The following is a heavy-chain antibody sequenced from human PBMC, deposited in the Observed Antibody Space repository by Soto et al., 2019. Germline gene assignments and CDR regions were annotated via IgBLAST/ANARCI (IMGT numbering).Heavy chain of an antibody. D-gene: IGHD2-15*01. CDR3: ASGIGYCSGGSCGLLRSWFDP. Sequence: QVQLQESGPGLVKPSQTLSLTCTVSGGSISSGGYYWSWIRQHPGKGLEWIGYIYYSGSTYYNPSLKSGVTISVDTSKNQFSLKLSSVTAADTAVYYCASGIGYCSGGSCGLLRSWFDPWGQGTLVTVSS. CDR1: GGSISSGGYY. V-gene: IGHV4-31*03. J-gene: IGHJ5*02. CDR2: IYYSGST.